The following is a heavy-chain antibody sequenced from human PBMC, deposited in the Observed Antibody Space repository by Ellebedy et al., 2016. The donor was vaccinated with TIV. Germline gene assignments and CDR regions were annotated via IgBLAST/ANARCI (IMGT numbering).Heavy chain of an antibody. Sequence: GSLRLSXSVSGESISSNYWGSWVRQPPGKGLEWIGEIFHTGSTNYNPSLKSRVTISVDNSKNVFSLNLSSVTAADTAMYYCARERFTGSRFALDYWGQGTLVTVSS. J-gene: IGHJ4*02. V-gene: IGHV4-4*02. CDR3: ARERFTGSRFALDY. D-gene: IGHD1-26*01. CDR1: GESISSNYW. CDR2: IFHTGST.